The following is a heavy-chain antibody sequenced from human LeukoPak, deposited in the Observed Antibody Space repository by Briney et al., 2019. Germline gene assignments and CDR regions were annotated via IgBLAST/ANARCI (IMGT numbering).Heavy chain of an antibody. D-gene: IGHD3-10*01. Sequence: SETLSLTCTVSGGSISSYYWSWIRQPPGKGLEWIGYIYYSGSTNYNPSLKSRVTISVDTSKNQFSLKLSSVTAADTAVYYCARDSQGSGSDDYWGQGTLVTVSS. CDR1: GGSISSYY. V-gene: IGHV4-59*12. CDR3: ARDSQGSGSDDY. J-gene: IGHJ4*02. CDR2: IYYSGST.